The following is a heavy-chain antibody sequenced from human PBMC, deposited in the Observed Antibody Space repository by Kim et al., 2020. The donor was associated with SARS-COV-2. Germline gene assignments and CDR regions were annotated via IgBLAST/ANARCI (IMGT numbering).Heavy chain of an antibody. J-gene: IGHJ5*02. CDR2: ISAYNGNT. CDR1: GYTFTSYG. CDR3: ARDLRAYSGYEYNWFDP. V-gene: IGHV1-18*01. D-gene: IGHD5-12*01. Sequence: ASVKVSCKASGYTFTSYGISWVRQAPGQGLEWMGWISAYNGNTNYAQKLQGRVTMTTDTSTSTAYMELRSLRSDDTAVYYCARDLRAYSGYEYNWFDPWGQGTLVTVSS.